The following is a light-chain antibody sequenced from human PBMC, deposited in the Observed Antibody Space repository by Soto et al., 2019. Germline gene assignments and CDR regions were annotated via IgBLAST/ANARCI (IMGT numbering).Light chain of an antibody. Sequence: DIQMTQSPSSVSASVGDRVTISCRASHDVRSWLAWYQQKPGKAPNLLIYGASTLQSGVPSRFSGSGSGTDFPLTISSLQPEDDYFQQANGDPWTFGQGTKVEIK. J-gene: IGKJ1*01. CDR2: GAS. CDR3: QQANGDPWT. V-gene: IGKV1-12*02. CDR1: HDVRSW.